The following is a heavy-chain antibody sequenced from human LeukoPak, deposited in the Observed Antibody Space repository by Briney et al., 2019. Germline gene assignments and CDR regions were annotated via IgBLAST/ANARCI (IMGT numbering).Heavy chain of an antibody. D-gene: IGHD6-13*01. CDR1: SGSFSGYY. J-gene: IGHJ4*02. Sequence: SETLSLTCAVYSGSFSGYYWSWVRQPPGKGLEWIGEINHSGSTNYNPSLKSRVTISVDTSKTQFSLKLSSVTAADTAVYYCAREVPAAGFDSWGQGTLVTVSS. CDR3: AREVPAAGFDS. CDR2: INHSGST. V-gene: IGHV4-34*01.